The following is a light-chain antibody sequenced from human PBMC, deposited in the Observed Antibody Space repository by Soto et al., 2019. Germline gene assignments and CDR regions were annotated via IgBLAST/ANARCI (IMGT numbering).Light chain of an antibody. CDR3: QQYGSSPLT. CDR1: QSVSSY. V-gene: IGKV3-20*01. CDR2: DAS. Sequence: EIVLTQSPGTLSLSPGERATLSCRASQSVSSYLAWYQQKPGQAPRLLIYDASNRATGIPARFSGSGSGTDFTLTISRLEPEDFAMYYCQQYGSSPLTFGGGTKV. J-gene: IGKJ4*01.